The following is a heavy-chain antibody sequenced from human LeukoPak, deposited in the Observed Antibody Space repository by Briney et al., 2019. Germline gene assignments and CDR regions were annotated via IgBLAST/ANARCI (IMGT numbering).Heavy chain of an antibody. J-gene: IGHJ5*02. CDR1: GYTFTFYY. V-gene: IGHV1-2*02. CDR3: ARDAGFDP. Sequence: ASVTVSVKASGYTFTFYYMHWVRQAPGQGREWMGWINPNSGGTNYAQKFQGRVTMTRHTSISTAYMELSRLRSDDTAVYYCARDAGFDPWGQGTLVTVSS. CDR2: INPNSGGT.